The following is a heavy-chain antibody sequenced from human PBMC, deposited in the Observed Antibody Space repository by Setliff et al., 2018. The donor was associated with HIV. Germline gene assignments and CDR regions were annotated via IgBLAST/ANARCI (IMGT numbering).Heavy chain of an antibody. CDR3: ARDYRGDYSLGY. V-gene: IGHV3-11*04. Sequence: GGSLRLSCAASGFTFSDYYMSWIRQAPGEGLECVSYISRSGSSVYYADFVKGRFTISRDNAKNSLYLQMNSLRAEDTAVYYCARDYRGDYSLGYWGQGTLVTVSS. D-gene: IGHD4-4*01. CDR2: ISRSGSSV. CDR1: GFTFSDYY. J-gene: IGHJ4*02.